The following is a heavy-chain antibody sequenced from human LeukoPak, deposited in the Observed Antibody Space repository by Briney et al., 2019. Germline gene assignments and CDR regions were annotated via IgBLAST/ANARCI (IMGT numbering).Heavy chain of an antibody. Sequence: ASVKVSCKASGYTFTSYDINWVRQATGHGLEWMGWMNPNSGNTGYAQKFQGRVTITRNTSISTAYMELSSLRSEHTAVYYCARVCSSTSCYSNPGFDPWGQGTLVTVSS. CDR1: GYTFTSYD. CDR2: MNPNSGNT. D-gene: IGHD2-2*01. V-gene: IGHV1-8*03. CDR3: ARVCSSTSCYSNPGFDP. J-gene: IGHJ5*02.